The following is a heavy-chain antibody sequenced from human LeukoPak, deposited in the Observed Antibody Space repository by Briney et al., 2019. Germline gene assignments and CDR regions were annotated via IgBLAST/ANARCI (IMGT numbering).Heavy chain of an antibody. CDR2: ISGSGSST. CDR1: GFIFSRYA. V-gene: IGHV3-23*01. Sequence: GGSLRLSCAASGFIFSRYAMSWVRQAPGKGLEWVSGISGSGSSTYYADSVKGRFTISRDNAKNTLYLQMSSLRAEDTAVYYCAKIDAYWGQGTLVTVSS. CDR3: AKIDAY. J-gene: IGHJ4*02.